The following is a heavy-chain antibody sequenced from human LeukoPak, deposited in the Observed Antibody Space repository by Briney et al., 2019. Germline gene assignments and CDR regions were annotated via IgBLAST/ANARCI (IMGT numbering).Heavy chain of an antibody. J-gene: IGHJ4*02. D-gene: IGHD3-22*01. CDR1: GFTFSSYW. CDR2: ISSDESST. V-gene: IGHV3-74*01. CDR3: ARGGHHYHSSGYYGGTNFDY. Sequence: PGGSLRLSCAASGFTFSSYWMHWVRQDPGKGLVWVSRISSDESSTSYADSVKGRFTISRDNAKNTLYLQMNSLRAEDTALYYCARGGHHYHSSGYYGGTNFDYWSQGTLVTVSS.